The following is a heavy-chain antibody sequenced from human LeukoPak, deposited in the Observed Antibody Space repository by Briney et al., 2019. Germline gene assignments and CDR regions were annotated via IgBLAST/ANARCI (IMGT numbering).Heavy chain of an antibody. V-gene: IGHV1-46*01. D-gene: IGHD6-19*01. Sequence: ASVKVSCKASGYTFTSYYMHWVRQAPGQGLEGMGIINPSGGSTSYAQKFQGRVTMTRDTSTSTVYMELSSLRSEDTAVYYCAREKPSSGRRGWFDPWGQGTLVTVSS. J-gene: IGHJ5*02. CDR2: INPSGGST. CDR1: GYTFTSYY. CDR3: AREKPSSGRRGWFDP.